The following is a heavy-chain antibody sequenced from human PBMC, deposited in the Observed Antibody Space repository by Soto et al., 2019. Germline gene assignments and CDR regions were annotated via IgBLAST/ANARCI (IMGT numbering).Heavy chain of an antibody. Sequence: SVKFSCKASGGTFSSYAISWVRQAPGQGLEWMGGIIPIFGTANYAQKFQGRVTITADESTSTAYMELSSLRSEDTAVYYCAPTYYYDSSGYYPQSFDYWGQGTLVTVSS. D-gene: IGHD3-22*01. J-gene: IGHJ4*02. V-gene: IGHV1-69*13. CDR2: IIPIFGTA. CDR3: APTYYYDSSGYYPQSFDY. CDR1: GGTFSSYA.